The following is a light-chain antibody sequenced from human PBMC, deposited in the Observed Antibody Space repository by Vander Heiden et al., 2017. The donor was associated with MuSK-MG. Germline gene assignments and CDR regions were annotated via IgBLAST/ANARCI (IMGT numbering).Light chain of an antibody. J-gene: IGKJ1*01. CDR1: QSVTRN. CDR2: DAS. V-gene: IGKV3-15*01. Sequence: EIIMPPSPATLSVSPGESATLSCRASQSVTRNLAWYQQKPGQAPRLLIYDASTRATGIPARFSGSGSGKEFTLTISSLQSEDFAVYYWQQYNNWPPWTFGQGTKVEIK. CDR3: QQYNNWPPWT.